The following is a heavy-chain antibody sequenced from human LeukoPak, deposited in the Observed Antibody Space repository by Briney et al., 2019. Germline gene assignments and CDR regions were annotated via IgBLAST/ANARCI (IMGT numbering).Heavy chain of an antibody. Sequence: GASVKVSCKASGHTFTSYYIHWVRQAPGQGLEWMEIINPSGGGTSYAQKFQGRVTMTRDTSTSTVYMELSSLRSEDTAVYYCARDSREDGMDVWGQGTTVTVSS. CDR3: ARDSREDGMDV. CDR2: INPSGGGT. CDR1: GHTFTSYY. V-gene: IGHV1-46*01. J-gene: IGHJ6*02. D-gene: IGHD1-26*01.